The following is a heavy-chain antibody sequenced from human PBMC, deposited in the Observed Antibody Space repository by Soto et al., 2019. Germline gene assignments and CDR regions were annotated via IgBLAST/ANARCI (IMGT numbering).Heavy chain of an antibody. CDR1: GFTFSNAW. V-gene: IGHV3-15*07. D-gene: IGHD5-12*01. CDR2: IKSKTDGGTT. Sequence: GGSMRLSCAASGFTFSNAWMNWVRQAPGKGLEWVGRIKSKTDGGTTDYAAPVKGRFTISRDDSKNTLYLQMNSLRAEDTAVYYCARERLVAQTYYGMDVWGQGTTVTVSS. J-gene: IGHJ6*02. CDR3: ARERLVAQTYYGMDV.